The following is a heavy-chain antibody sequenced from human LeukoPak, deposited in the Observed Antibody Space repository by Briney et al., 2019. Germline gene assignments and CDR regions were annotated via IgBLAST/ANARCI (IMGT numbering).Heavy chain of an antibody. D-gene: IGHD1-26*01. Sequence: PGGSLRLSCAASGFTFSSYSMNWVRQAPGKGLEWVSSISSSSSYIYYADSVKGRFTISRDNAKNSLYLQMNSLRAEDTAVYYCARGFRGATEFDYWGQGTLVTVSS. J-gene: IGHJ4*02. V-gene: IGHV3-21*01. CDR2: ISSSSSYI. CDR3: ARGFRGATEFDY. CDR1: GFTFSSYS.